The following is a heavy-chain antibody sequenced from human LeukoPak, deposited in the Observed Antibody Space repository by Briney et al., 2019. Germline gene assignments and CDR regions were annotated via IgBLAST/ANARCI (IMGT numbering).Heavy chain of an antibody. CDR1: GFSLNTSGVG. D-gene: IGHD6-13*01. CDR3: AHSFSSSQRLKFKHFQH. CDR2: SYWDDDK. Sequence: SGPTLVKPTQTLTLNCTLSGFSLNTSGVGVGWIRQPPGKALDWLALSYWDDDKRYSPSLKSRFTITKDTSKNQVVLTMTNMDPVDTATYYCAHSFSSSQRLKFKHFQHWGQGTLVTVSS. J-gene: IGHJ1*01. V-gene: IGHV2-5*02.